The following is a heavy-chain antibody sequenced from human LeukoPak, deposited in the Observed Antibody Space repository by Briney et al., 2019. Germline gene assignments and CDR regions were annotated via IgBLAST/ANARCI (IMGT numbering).Heavy chain of an antibody. Sequence: GGSLRLSCAASGFTFSSYCMNWVRQAPGKGLEWVSYISSSSSTIYYADSVKGRFTISRDNAKNSLYLQMNSLRAEDTAVYYCARDPQRWQQLVVGHPGAFDIWGQGTMVTVSS. CDR1: GFTFSSYC. V-gene: IGHV3-48*01. D-gene: IGHD5-24*01. J-gene: IGHJ3*02. CDR3: ARDPQRWQQLVVGHPGAFDI. CDR2: ISSSSSTI.